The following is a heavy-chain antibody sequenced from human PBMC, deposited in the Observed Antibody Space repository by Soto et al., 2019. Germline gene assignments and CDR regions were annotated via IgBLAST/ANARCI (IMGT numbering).Heavy chain of an antibody. V-gene: IGHV4-34*01. CDR2: INHSGST. D-gene: IGHD3-3*01. CDR3: ARRPYYDFWSGYYIPPGFYYYYYGMDV. Sequence: PSETLSLTCAVYGGSFSGYYWSWIRQPPGKGLEWIGEINHSGSTNYNPSLKSRVTISVDTSKNQFSLKLSSVTAADTAVYYCARRPYYDFWSGYYIPPGFYYYYYGMDVWGQGTTVTAP. J-gene: IGHJ6*02. CDR1: GGSFSGYY.